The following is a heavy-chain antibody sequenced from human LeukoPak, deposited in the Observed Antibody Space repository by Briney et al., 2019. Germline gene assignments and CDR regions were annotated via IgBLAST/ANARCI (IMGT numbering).Heavy chain of an antibody. CDR2: INPSGGST. V-gene: IGHV1-46*01. Sequence: ASEKVSCKASGYTFTSYYMHWVRQAPGQGLEWMGIINPSGGSTSYAQKFQGRVTMTRDTSTSTVYMELSSLRSEDTAVYYCARETQWLVSFDYWGQGTLVTVSS. CDR3: ARETQWLVSFDY. J-gene: IGHJ4*02. D-gene: IGHD6-19*01. CDR1: GYTFTSYY.